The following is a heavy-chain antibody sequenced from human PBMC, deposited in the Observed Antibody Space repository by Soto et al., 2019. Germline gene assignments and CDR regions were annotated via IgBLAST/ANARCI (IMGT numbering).Heavy chain of an antibody. CDR3: TIWAYSYGWYFDY. Sequence: EVQLVESGGGLVQPGGSLKLSCAASGFTFSGCAMHWVRQASGKGLEWLGRIRSKPNNYATEYAASVQGRFTISRDDSKNTAYLEMKSLKTEDTAVYYCTIWAYSYGWYFDYWGQGAQVTVS. CDR2: IRSKPNNYAT. D-gene: IGHD6-19*01. CDR1: GFTFSGCA. V-gene: IGHV3-73*01. J-gene: IGHJ4*02.